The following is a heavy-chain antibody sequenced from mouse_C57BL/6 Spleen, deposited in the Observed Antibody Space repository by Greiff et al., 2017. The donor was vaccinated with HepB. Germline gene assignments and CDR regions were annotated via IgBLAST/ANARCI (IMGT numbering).Heavy chain of an antibody. CDR1: GYSITSGYY. CDR3: AREVVSDAMGY. V-gene: IGHV3-6*01. D-gene: IGHD1-1*01. Sequence: ESGPGLVKPSQSLSLTCSVTGYSITSGYYWNWIRQFPGNKLEWMGYISYDGSNNYNPSLKNRISITRDTSKNQFFLKLNSVTTENTATYYCAREVVSDAMGYWGQGTSVTVSS. CDR2: ISYDGSN. J-gene: IGHJ4*01.